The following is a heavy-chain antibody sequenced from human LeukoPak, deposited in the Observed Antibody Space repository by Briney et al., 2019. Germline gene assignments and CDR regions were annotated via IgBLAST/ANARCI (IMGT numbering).Heavy chain of an antibody. D-gene: IGHD6-13*01. Sequence: PGGSLRLSCAASGFSSSSYAMSWVRQAPGKGLEWVSAISGSGGSTYYTDSVKGRFTISRDNSKNTLYLQMNSLRAEDTAVYYCAREERHRGSSWFFDYWGQGTLVTVSS. J-gene: IGHJ4*02. CDR3: AREERHRGSSWFFDY. CDR1: GFSSSSYA. CDR2: ISGSGGST. V-gene: IGHV3-23*01.